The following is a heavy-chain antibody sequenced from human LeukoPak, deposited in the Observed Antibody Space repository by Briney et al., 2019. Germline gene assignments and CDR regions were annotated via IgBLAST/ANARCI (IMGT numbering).Heavy chain of an antibody. CDR2: VYYDGST. J-gene: IGHJ4*02. CDR1: GGSVSGHY. Sequence: SETLSLTCTVSGGSVSGHYWSWIRQPPGRGLEWIGYVYYDGSTNYNPSLKSRVAISVDTSNNYFSLRLSSVTAADTAVYYCARRTSGGGLFDYWGQGTLVTVSS. V-gene: IGHV4-59*02. D-gene: IGHD3-10*01. CDR3: ARRTSGGGLFDY.